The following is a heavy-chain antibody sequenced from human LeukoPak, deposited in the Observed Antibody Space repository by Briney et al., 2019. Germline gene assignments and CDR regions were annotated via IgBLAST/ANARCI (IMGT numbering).Heavy chain of an antibody. D-gene: IGHD1-7*01. CDR1: GGSFSNYY. Sequence: SEALSLTCAVYGGSFSNYYWSWIRQPPGRGLEWIGEINDSGRTNYNPSLMSRVTVSVDTSKNQFSLRLTSVTATDTAVYYCAKRWNYGRNYYIDVWGNGATVSVSS. CDR2: INDSGRT. V-gene: IGHV4-34*01. J-gene: IGHJ6*03. CDR3: AKRWNYGRNYYIDV.